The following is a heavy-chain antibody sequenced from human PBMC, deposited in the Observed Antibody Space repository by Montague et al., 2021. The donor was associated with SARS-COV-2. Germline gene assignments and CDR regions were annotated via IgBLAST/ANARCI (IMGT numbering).Heavy chain of an antibody. J-gene: IGHJ4*02. CDR1: GDSISGYF. Sequence: SETLSLTCSVSGDSISGYFWSWIRQPAGKGLEWIGRIYDSGGTDYNPSLESRVTMSVDTSKNQFSLKVNSVTAADTAVYYCARGVVAAAPVVDYWGQGTLVTVSS. D-gene: IGHD2-15*01. V-gene: IGHV4-4*07. CDR3: ARGVVAAAPVVDY. CDR2: IYDSGGT.